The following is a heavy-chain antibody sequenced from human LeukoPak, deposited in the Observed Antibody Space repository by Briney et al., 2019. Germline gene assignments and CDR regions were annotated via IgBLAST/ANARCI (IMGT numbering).Heavy chain of an antibody. D-gene: IGHD5-12*01. Sequence: SETLSLTCTVSGGSVSSNSNYWSWIRQPPGKGLELIGYNTYFGSASYNPSLKSRVTISVDTSKNQFSLKLSSVTAADTAVYYCARDTPGGYDFWWFDPWGQGTLVTVSS. CDR1: GGSVSSNSNY. J-gene: IGHJ5*02. CDR2: NTYFGSA. V-gene: IGHV4-61*01. CDR3: ARDTPGGYDFWWFDP.